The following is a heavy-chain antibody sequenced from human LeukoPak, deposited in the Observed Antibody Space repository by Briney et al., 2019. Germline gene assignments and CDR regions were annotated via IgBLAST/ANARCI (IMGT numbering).Heavy chain of an antibody. CDR1: GVSFSGYY. V-gene: IGHV4-34*01. D-gene: IGHD6-13*01. Sequence: PSETLSLTCAVYGVSFSGYYWSWIRQPPGKGLEWIGEINHSGSTNYNSSLKSRVTISVDTSKNQFSLKLSSVTAADTAVYYCARGYSIPFAYWGQGTLVTVSS. J-gene: IGHJ4*02. CDR2: INHSGST. CDR3: ARGYSIPFAY.